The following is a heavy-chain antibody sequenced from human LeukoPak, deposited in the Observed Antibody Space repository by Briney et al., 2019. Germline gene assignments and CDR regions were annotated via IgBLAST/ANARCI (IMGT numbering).Heavy chain of an antibody. Sequence: GESLKISCKGSGYSFTSYWIGWVRQMPGKGLEWMGIIYPDDSDIRYSPSFQGQVTISADESISTAYLQWSSLKASDTAMYFCARYYYDRSVGPFDYWGQGTLVTVSS. D-gene: IGHD3-22*01. CDR3: ARYYYDRSVGPFDY. CDR2: IYPDDSDI. J-gene: IGHJ4*02. CDR1: GYSFTSYW. V-gene: IGHV5-51*01.